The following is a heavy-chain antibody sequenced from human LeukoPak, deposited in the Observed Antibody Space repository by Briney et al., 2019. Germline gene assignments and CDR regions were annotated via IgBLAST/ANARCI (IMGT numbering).Heavy chain of an antibody. Sequence: TGGSLRLSCAASGFTFSDYYMSWIRQAPGKGLEWISYISSSGDTIFYADSVKGRFTISRDNAKNSLYLEMNSLRAEDTAVYYCAASSWNDGDGVFDYWGQGTLVTVSS. D-gene: IGHD1-1*01. CDR2: ISSSGDTI. V-gene: IGHV3-11*04. J-gene: IGHJ4*02. CDR1: GFTFSDYY. CDR3: AASSWNDGDGVFDY.